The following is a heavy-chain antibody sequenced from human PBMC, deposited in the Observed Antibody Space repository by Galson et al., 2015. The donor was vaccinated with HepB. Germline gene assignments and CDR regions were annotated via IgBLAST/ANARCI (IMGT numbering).Heavy chain of an antibody. CDR2: IYDNGRG. J-gene: IGHJ3*02. V-gene: IGHV4-61*01. CDR1: GGSVISDNYY. Sequence: TLSLTCQVSGGSVISDNYYWTWIRQPPGKGLEWIGYIYDNGRGNYNPSLKSRVTISIDTSKNQFFLELKSVTAADTAIYYCARVYYYDSSGYWQDAFDIWGQGSKVTVSS. CDR3: ARVYYYDSSGYWQDAFDI. D-gene: IGHD3-22*01.